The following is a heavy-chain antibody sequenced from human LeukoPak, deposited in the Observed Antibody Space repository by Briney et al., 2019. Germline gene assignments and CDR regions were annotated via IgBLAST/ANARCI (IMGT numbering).Heavy chain of an antibody. J-gene: IGHJ4*02. Sequence: GGSLRLSCAASGFSFSTYWMSWVRQAPGKGLEWLANIKQDGSEEYYVDSVKGRFTISGDNSKNTLYLQMNSLRAEDTAVYYCAKHGYSYGRDYYFDYWGQGTLVTVSS. CDR2: IKQDGSEE. D-gene: IGHD5-18*01. V-gene: IGHV3-7*01. CDR1: GFSFSTYW. CDR3: AKHGYSYGRDYYFDY.